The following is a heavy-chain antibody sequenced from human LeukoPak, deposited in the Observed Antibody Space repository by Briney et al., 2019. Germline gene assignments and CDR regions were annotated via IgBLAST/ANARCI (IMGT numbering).Heavy chain of an antibody. V-gene: IGHV3-30-3*01. CDR2: ISYDGSDE. J-gene: IGHJ4*02. Sequence: GGSLRLSCAASGFTFSSYAMSWVRQAPGKGLEWVTFISYDGSDEYYADSVKGRFTISRDNAKNILFLQMNSLRADDTAVYYCATTPPSRFEFWGQGTLVTVSS. CDR1: GFTFSSYA. CDR3: ATTPPSRFEF.